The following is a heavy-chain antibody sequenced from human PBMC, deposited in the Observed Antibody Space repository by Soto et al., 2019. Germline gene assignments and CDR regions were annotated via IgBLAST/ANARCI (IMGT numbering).Heavy chain of an antibody. CDR2: TYYRTRWYY. V-gene: IGHV6-1*01. CDR1: GDSVSSNSAA. Sequence: QVQLQASGPGLVKPSQTLSLTCVISGDSVSSNSAAWNWIRQSASRGLEWLGRTYYRTRWYYDYAVSVRSRITVNPDTSKNQFPLQLTSVTPEDTAVYYCAGTTSHYWYYMDVWSKGTTVTVSS. CDR3: AGTTSHYWYYMDV. J-gene: IGHJ6*03. D-gene: IGHD1-7*01.